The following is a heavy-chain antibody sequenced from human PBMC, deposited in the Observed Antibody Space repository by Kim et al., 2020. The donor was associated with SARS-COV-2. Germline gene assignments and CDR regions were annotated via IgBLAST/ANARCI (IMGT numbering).Heavy chain of an antibody. D-gene: IGHD6-19*01. V-gene: IGHV3-48*03. Sequence: AGSVKCRFTISRDHAKNSRYLQKNSLRAEDTAVYYCARVQVAGTYSWFDPWGQGTLVTVSS. CDR3: ARVQVAGTYSWFDP. J-gene: IGHJ5*02.